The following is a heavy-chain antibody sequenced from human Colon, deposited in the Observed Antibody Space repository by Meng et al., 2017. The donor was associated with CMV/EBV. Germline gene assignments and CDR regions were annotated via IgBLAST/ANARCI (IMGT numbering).Heavy chain of an antibody. J-gene: IGHJ4*02. V-gene: IGHV3-15*01. CDR1: GFTLTNAW. CDR2: IKGKSDGGTT. Sequence: VHLLGSGGGLFKPGVSLRLSCAASGFTLTNAWVTWVRQAPGKGLEWVGHIKGKSDGGTTDYAAPVKGRFTISRDDSKNTLYLQMSSLKTEDTGIYYCTTVRWGTGDYWGQGTLVTVSS. D-gene: IGHD1-14*01. CDR3: TTVRWGTGDY.